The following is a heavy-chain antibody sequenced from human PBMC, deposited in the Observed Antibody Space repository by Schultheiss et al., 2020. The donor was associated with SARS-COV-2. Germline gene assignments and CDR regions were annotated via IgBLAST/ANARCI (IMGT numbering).Heavy chain of an antibody. CDR2: LNGDGESA. Sequence: GGSLRLSCAASDFTFSRYAMSWVRQAPGKGLEWVSALNGDGESAKYADSVKGRFTVSKDNSKNALLLQMNSLRAEDTAIYYCAKSRIMATYYYYGMDVWGQGTTVTVSS. V-gene: IGHV3-23*01. CDR3: AKSRIMATYYYYGMDV. J-gene: IGHJ6*02. D-gene: IGHD2-8*01. CDR1: DFTFSRYA.